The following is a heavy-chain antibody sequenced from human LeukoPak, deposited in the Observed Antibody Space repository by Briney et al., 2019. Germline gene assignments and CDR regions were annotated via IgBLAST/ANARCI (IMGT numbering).Heavy chain of an antibody. Sequence: ASVKVSCKASGYTFTSYYMHWVRQAPGQGREWMGIINPSGGSTSYAQKFQGRVTMTRDTSTSTVYMELSSLRSEDTAVYYCASLTIFGGPQPHNWFDPWGQGTLVTVSS. CDR3: ASLTIFGGPQPHNWFDP. J-gene: IGHJ5*02. D-gene: IGHD3-3*01. V-gene: IGHV1-46*01. CDR1: GYTFTSYY. CDR2: INPSGGST.